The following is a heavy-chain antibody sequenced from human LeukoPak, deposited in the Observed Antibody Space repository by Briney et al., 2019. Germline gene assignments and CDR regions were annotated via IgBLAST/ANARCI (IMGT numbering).Heavy chain of an antibody. CDR1: GFTFSSYS. V-gene: IGHV3-21*01. D-gene: IGHD3-10*01. CDR2: ISSSSSYI. CDR3: ARDGSGSDFSLDY. Sequence: PGGSLRLSCAASGFTFSSYSMNWVRQAPGKGLEWVSSISSSSSYIYYADSVKGRFTISRDNAKNSLYLQMNSLKDEDTAVYYCARDGSGSDFSLDYWGPGTLVTVSS. J-gene: IGHJ4*02.